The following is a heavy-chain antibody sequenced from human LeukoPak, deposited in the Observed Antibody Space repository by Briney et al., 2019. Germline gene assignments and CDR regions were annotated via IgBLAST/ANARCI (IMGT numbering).Heavy chain of an antibody. Sequence: ASVKVSCKASGYTFTGYYMHWVRQAPGQGLEWMGWINPNSGGTNYPQKFQGRVTMTRDTSISTAYMELSRLRSDDTAVYYCARDPPATIFGVVRFDYWGQGTLVTVSS. V-gene: IGHV1-2*02. D-gene: IGHD3-3*01. J-gene: IGHJ4*02. CDR3: ARDPPATIFGVVRFDY. CDR1: GYTFTGYY. CDR2: INPNSGGT.